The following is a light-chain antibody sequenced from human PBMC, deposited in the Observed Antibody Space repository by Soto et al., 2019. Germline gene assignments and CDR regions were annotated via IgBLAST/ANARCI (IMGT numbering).Light chain of an antibody. CDR3: QQYGYSPIT. J-gene: IGKJ5*01. Sequence: EFVLTQSPGTLSLSPGERATLSCRASQSVGSNYLAWYQQKPGQAPRLLIYGASSRATGIADRFSGSGSGTDFTLTTSRLEPEDFALYYCQQYGYSPITFGQGTRLEIK. V-gene: IGKV3-20*01. CDR2: GAS. CDR1: QSVGSNY.